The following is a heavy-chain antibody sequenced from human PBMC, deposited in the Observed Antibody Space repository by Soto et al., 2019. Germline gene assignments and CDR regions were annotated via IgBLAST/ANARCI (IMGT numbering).Heavy chain of an antibody. D-gene: IGHD3-10*01. J-gene: IGHJ6*02. CDR2: IKQDGSEK. Sequence: PGGSLILSCAASGFTFSTYWMSWVRQAPGKGLEWVANIKQDGSEKYYVDSVKGRFTISRDNAKNPLYLQMNSLRAEDTAVYYCAITMVWGAISDYYYGIDVWGQGTTVTVSS. CDR3: AITMVWGAISDYYYGIDV. V-gene: IGHV3-7*02. CDR1: GFTFSTYW.